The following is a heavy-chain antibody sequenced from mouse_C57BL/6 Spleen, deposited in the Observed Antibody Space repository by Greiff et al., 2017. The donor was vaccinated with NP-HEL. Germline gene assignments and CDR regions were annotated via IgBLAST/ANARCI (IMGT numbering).Heavy chain of an antibody. V-gene: IGHV14-1*01. CDR3: TTIYDGYYVGLFAY. D-gene: IGHD2-3*01. CDR1: GFNIKDYY. Sequence: EVQLQQSGAELVRPGASVKLSCTASGFNIKDYYMHWVKQRPEQGLEWIGWIDPEDGDTEYAPKFQGKATMTADTSSNTAYLQLSSLTSEDTAVYYCTTIYDGYYVGLFAYWGQGTLVTVSA. CDR2: IDPEDGDT. J-gene: IGHJ3*01.